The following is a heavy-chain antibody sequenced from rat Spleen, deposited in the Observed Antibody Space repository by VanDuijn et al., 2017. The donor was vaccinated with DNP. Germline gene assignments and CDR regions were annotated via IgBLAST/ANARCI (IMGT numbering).Heavy chain of an antibody. CDR1: GHSITSNY. CDR3: ARGDYDGSYYSYYFDY. J-gene: IGHJ2*01. V-gene: IGHV2-30*01. D-gene: IGHD1-12*02. CDR2: IWTVGSP. Sequence: VQLQESGPGLVKPSQSLSLTCSVTGHSITSNYWGWIRKFPENKLEWMGVIWTVGSPEYNLTLKSRLSISRDTSKSQVFLKMNSLQTEDTATYYCARGDYDGSYYSYYFDYWGQGVMVTVSS.